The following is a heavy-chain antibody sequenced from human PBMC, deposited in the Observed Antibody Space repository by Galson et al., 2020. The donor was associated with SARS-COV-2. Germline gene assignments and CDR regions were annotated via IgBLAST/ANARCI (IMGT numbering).Heavy chain of an antibody. CDR2: THYTGTT. Sequence: ETPETSLPCTVSGASISITGFGARIRQSPGKGLEWLGTTHYTGTTYYNPSLKSRVSISVDTSKNQLSLKLTSVTAADTAVYYCARRPSAVGATRGAFDIWGQGTMVTVSS. CDR1: GASISITGF. V-gene: IGHV4-39*01. CDR3: ARRPSAVGATRGAFDI. D-gene: IGHD1-26*01. J-gene: IGHJ3*02.